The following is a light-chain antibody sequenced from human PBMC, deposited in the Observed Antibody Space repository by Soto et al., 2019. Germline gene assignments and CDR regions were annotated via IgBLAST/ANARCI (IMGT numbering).Light chain of an antibody. Sequence: SYELTQPPSVSVSPGQTASITCSGDKLEDKYVHWYQQKPGQSPVLVIYQDTKRHSRIPERFSGSNSGNTATLTISGTQSMDEADYYCVVWDSNSAIFGGGTKLTVL. J-gene: IGLJ2*01. CDR2: QDT. CDR3: VVWDSNSAI. V-gene: IGLV3-1*01. CDR1: KLEDKY.